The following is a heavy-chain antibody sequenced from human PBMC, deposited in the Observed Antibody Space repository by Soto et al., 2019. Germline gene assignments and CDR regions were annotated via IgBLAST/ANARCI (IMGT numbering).Heavy chain of an antibody. J-gene: IGHJ4*02. CDR2: IRSKAYGGTT. CDR3: TRKGPHIDY. CDR1: GFTVGDYA. V-gene: IGHV3-49*04. Sequence: GGSLRLSGTASGFTVGDYAMSWVRQAPGKGLEWVGFIRSKAYGGTTEYAASVKGRFTISRDDSKSIAYLQMNSLKTEDTAVYYCTRKGPHIDYWGQGTLVTVSS.